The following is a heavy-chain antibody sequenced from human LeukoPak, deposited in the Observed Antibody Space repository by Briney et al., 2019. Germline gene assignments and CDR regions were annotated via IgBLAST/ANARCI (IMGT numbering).Heavy chain of an antibody. Sequence: ASVKVSCKSSGYSFTGYYLHWVRHAPGQGLEWMGWINPNNGGTNYAQKFQGRVTMTRDTSITTAYMELTSLTSDDTAVYYCARDKGRSEASDYWGQGSLVTVSS. J-gene: IGHJ4*02. V-gene: IGHV1-2*02. D-gene: IGHD5-12*01. CDR2: INPNNGGT. CDR3: ARDKGRSEASDY. CDR1: GYSFTGYY.